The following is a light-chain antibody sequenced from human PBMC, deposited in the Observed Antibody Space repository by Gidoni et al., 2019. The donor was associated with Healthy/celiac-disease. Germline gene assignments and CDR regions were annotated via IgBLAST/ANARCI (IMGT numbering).Light chain of an antibody. Sequence: DIVMTQSPLSLPVTPGEPASISCRSSQSLLHSNGYNYLDWYLQKPGQSPQLLIYLDSNRASGVPDRFSGSGSGTDFTLKISRVEAEDVGVYYCMQALQTRTTFGQGTKVEIK. CDR2: LDS. CDR3: MQALQTRTT. CDR1: QSLLHSNGYNY. V-gene: IGKV2-28*01. J-gene: IGKJ1*01.